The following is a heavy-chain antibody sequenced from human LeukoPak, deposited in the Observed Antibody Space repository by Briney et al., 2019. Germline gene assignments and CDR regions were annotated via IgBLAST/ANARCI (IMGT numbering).Heavy chain of an antibody. CDR2: INHSGST. CDR3: ARDLLGSQGGDY. Sequence: SETLSLTCAVYGGSFSGYYWSWIRQPPGKGLEWIGEINHSGSTNYNPSLKSRVTISVDTSKNQFSLKLSSVTAADTAVYYCARDLLGSQGGDYWGQGTLVTVSS. D-gene: IGHD1-26*01. CDR1: GGSFSGYY. J-gene: IGHJ4*02. V-gene: IGHV4-34*01.